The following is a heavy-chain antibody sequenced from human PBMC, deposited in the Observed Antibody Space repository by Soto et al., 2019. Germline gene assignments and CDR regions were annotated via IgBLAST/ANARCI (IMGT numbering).Heavy chain of an antibody. V-gene: IGHV3-15*01. Sequence: GGSLRLSCAASGFTFSNAWMSWVRQAPGKGLEWVGRIKSKTGGGTTDYAAPVKGRFTISRDDSKNTLYLQMNSLKNEDTAVYYSTTDTAMVNWFDPWGQGTLVTVSS. J-gene: IGHJ5*02. D-gene: IGHD5-18*01. CDR1: GFTFSNAW. CDR3: TTDTAMVNWFDP. CDR2: IKSKTGGGTT.